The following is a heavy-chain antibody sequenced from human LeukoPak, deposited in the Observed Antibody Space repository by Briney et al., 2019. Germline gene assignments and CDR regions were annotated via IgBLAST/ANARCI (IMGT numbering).Heavy chain of an antibody. Sequence: SVKVSCTASGGTISSYAISWVRPAPGQGLEWMGRIIPILGIANYAQKFQGRVTITADKSTSTAYMELSSLRSEDTAVYYCARGVEDSGYLDYWGQGTLVTVSS. V-gene: IGHV1-69*04. CDR2: IIPILGIA. D-gene: IGHD1-26*01. CDR3: ARGVEDSGYLDY. J-gene: IGHJ4*02. CDR1: GGTISSYA.